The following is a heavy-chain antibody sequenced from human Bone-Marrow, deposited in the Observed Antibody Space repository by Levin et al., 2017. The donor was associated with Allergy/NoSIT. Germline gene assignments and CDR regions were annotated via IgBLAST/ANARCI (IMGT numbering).Heavy chain of an antibody. CDR1: GITFSNYG. J-gene: IGHJ4*02. V-gene: IGHV3-23*01. CDR2: ISGSGGTT. D-gene: IGHD5-12*01. Sequence: GGSLRLSCAASGITFSNYGMSWVRQAPGKGLEWLSAISGSGGTTYYADSVKGRFTISRDNSKNTLFLQMSRLRVEDTAVYFCAKVGRYSGFDMDYWGQGTLVTVSS. CDR3: AKVGRYSGFDMDY.